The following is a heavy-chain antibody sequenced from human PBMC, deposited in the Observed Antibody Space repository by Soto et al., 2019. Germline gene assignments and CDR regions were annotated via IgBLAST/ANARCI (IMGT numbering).Heavy chain of an antibody. J-gene: IGHJ4*02. V-gene: IGHV3-23*01. CDR3: AKDLSPRQWPRLLPFDF. CDR1: GFTFSNYA. Sequence: GGSLRLSCAASGFTFSNYAMSWVRQAPGKGLEWVSSISGSGTSTYYADSVKGRFTISRDTSKNTLYLQMNSLRAEDTAIYSCAKDLSPRQWPRLLPFDFWGQGTLVTVSS. CDR2: ISGSGTST. D-gene: IGHD6-19*01.